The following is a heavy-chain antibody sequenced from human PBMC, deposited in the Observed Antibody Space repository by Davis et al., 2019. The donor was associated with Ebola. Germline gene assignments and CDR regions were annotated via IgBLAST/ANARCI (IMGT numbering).Heavy chain of an antibody. CDR2: IYSGGST. CDR3: ARDGRVNGFDY. CDR1: GFTFGDYA. V-gene: IGHV3-53*01. Sequence: PGGSLRLSCTASGFTFGDYAMSWFRQAPGKGLEWVSVIYSGGSTYYADSVKGRFTISRDNSKNTLYLQMNSLRAEDTAVYYCARDGRVNGFDYWGQGTLVTVSS. D-gene: IGHD4-11*01. J-gene: IGHJ4*02.